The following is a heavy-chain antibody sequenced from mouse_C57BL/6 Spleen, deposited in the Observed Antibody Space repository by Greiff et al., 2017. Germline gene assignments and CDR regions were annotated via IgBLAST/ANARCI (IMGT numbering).Heavy chain of an antibody. J-gene: IGHJ2*01. D-gene: IGHD6-1*01. V-gene: IGHV14-1*01. CDR1: GFNIKGYY. Sequence: VQLQQSGAELVRPGASVKLSCTASGFNIKGYYMHWVKQRPEQGLEWIGRIDPEDGGTKYAAKFKGKATMTADTPSNTAYLQLSSLTSEDSAVYYCTTASAIYFDYWGQGTTLTVSS. CDR2: IDPEDGGT. CDR3: TTASAIYFDY.